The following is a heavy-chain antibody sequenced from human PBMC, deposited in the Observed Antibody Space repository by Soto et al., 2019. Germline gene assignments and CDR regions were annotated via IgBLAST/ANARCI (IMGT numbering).Heavy chain of an antibody. CDR3: ARFGVLRYFDWLLGPFDY. V-gene: IGHV4-34*01. CDR2: INHSGST. D-gene: IGHD3-9*01. J-gene: IGHJ4*02. Sequence: PSETLSLTCTVSGGSISSYYWSWIRQPPGKGLEWIGEINHSGSTNYNPSLKSRVTISVDTSKNQFSLKLSSVTAADTAVYYCARFGVLRYFDWLLGPFDYWGQGTLVTVSS. CDR1: GGSISSYY.